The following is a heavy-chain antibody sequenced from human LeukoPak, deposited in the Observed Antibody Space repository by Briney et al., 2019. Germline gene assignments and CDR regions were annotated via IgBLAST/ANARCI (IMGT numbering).Heavy chain of an antibody. J-gene: IGHJ6*04. D-gene: IGHD2-2*03. CDR2: IRSKAYGGTT. CDR1: GFTIGDYA. V-gene: IGHV3-49*04. CDR3: TRDPGINPGYCGSTSCYYDYYYGMDV. Sequence: GGSLRLSCTASGFTIGDYAMSWVRQAPGKGLEWVGFIRSKAYGGTTEYAASVKGRFTISRDDSKSIAYQQMNSLKTEDTAVYYCTRDPGINPGYCGSTSCYYDYYYGMDVWGKGTTVTVSS.